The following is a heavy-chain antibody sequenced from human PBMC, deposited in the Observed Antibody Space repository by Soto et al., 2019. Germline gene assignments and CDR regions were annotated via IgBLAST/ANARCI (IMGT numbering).Heavy chain of an antibody. CDR1: GFTFSSCA. CDR3: AKGPDWWFRGIYYFDY. V-gene: IGHV3-23*01. Sequence: GGSLRLSCAASGFTFSSCAMSWVRQAPGKGLEWVSAISGSGGSTYYADSVKGRFTISRDNSKNTLYLQMNSLRAEDTAVYYCAKGPDWWFRGIYYFDYWGHGTLVTVYS. D-gene: IGHD2-15*01. CDR2: ISGSGGST. J-gene: IGHJ4*01.